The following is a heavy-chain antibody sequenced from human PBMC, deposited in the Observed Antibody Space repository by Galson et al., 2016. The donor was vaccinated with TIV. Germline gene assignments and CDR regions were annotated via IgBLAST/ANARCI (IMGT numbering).Heavy chain of an antibody. CDR2: INPSGGST. V-gene: IGHV1-46*01. Sequence: SVKVSCKASGYTFTSYYMHWVRQAPGQGLEWMGIINPSGGSTTYAQKFQGRVTMTRDMSTTTVHMELSSLRSEDTAVYYCPRDGYRFGNYFDFWGQGTLCTVSS. D-gene: IGHD5-12*01. CDR3: PRDGYRFGNYFDF. CDR1: GYTFTSYY. J-gene: IGHJ4*02.